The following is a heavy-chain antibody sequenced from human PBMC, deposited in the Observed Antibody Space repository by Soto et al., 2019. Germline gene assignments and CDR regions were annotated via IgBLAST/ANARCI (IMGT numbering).Heavy chain of an antibody. Sequence: EVQLVESGGGVVRPGGSLRLSCAASGFTFDDYGMSWVRQAPGKGLEWVSGINWNGGSTGYADSVKGRFTISRDNAKNSLYLQMNGLRPGDTALFYWAGGTRDDWLLTFANWGQGTLVTVSS. D-gene: IGHD3-9*01. CDR1: GFTFDDYG. V-gene: IGHV3-20*04. CDR3: AGGTRDDWLLTFAN. CDR2: INWNGGST. J-gene: IGHJ4*02.